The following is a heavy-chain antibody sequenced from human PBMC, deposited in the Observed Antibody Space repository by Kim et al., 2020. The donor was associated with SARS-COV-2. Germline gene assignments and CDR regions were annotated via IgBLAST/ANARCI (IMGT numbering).Heavy chain of an antibody. CDR2: ISWNSGSI. D-gene: IGHD1-7*01. CDR1: GFTFDDYA. Sequence: GGSLRLSCAASGFTFDDYAMHWVRQAPGKGLEWVSGISWNSGSIGYADSVKGRFTISRDNAKNSLYLQMNSLRAEDTALYYCAKVFRELYYYYGMDVWG. J-gene: IGHJ6*02. V-gene: IGHV3-9*01. CDR3: AKVFRELYYYYGMDV.